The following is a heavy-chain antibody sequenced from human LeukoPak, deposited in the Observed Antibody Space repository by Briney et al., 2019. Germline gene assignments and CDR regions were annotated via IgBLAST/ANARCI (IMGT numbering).Heavy chain of an antibody. Sequence: GGSLRLSCAASGFTFSSYSMNLVRQAPGKGLEWVSSISSSSSYIYYADSVKGRFTISRDNAKNSLYLQMNSLRAEDTAAYYCARDGEQLVRFDYWGQGTLVTVSS. J-gene: IGHJ4*02. V-gene: IGHV3-21*01. CDR2: ISSSSSYI. D-gene: IGHD6-6*01. CDR1: GFTFSSYS. CDR3: ARDGEQLVRFDY.